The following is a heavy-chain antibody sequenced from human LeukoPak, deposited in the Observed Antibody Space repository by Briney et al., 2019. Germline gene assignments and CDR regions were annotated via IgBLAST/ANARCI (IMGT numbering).Heavy chain of an antibody. D-gene: IGHD3-10*01. CDR1: GFTFSEAW. J-gene: IGHJ1*01. CDR2: INNDGSTT. Sequence: GGSLRLSCAASGFTFSEAWMHWVRQAPGKGLVWVSRINNDGSTTRYADSVKGRFTISRDNDKKTLYLQMNSLRAEDTAVYYCARVSGPGMNEYFHLWGQGTLVTVSS. V-gene: IGHV3-74*01. CDR3: ARVSGPGMNEYFHL.